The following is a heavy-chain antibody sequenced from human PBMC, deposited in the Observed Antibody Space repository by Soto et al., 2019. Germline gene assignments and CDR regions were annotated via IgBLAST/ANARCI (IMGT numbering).Heavy chain of an antibody. Sequence: QVQLQESGPGLVKPSGTLSLTCAVSGGSISSSNWWSWVRQPPGKGLEWIGEIYHSGSTNYNPSLKSRVTISVDKSKNQFSLKLSSVTAADTAVYYCARRQDIVVVPAANGYYTDAFDIWGQGTMVTVSS. J-gene: IGHJ3*02. CDR2: IYHSGST. CDR1: GGSISSSNW. V-gene: IGHV4-4*02. CDR3: ARRQDIVVVPAANGYYTDAFDI. D-gene: IGHD2-2*01.